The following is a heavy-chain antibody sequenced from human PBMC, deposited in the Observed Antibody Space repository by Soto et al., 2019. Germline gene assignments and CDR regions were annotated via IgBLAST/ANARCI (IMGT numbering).Heavy chain of an antibody. CDR1: GASIISTTKY. V-gene: IGHV4-39*01. Sequence: LSLTCTVSGASIISTTKYWGWIRQPPGRGLEWIGTISSIGSTYYNPSLEGRVTISVDTSKNQFSLKVTSVTAADTGLYYCARQDHGDYEFFFDYWGQGTLVTVSS. D-gene: IGHD4-17*01. CDR2: ISSIGST. J-gene: IGHJ4*02. CDR3: ARQDHGDYEFFFDY.